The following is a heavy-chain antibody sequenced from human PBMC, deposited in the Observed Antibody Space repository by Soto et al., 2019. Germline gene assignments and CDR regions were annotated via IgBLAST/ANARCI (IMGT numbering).Heavy chain of an antibody. J-gene: IGHJ5*02. CDR2: ISSSSSYI. CDR1: GFTFSSYS. Sequence: EVQLVESGGGLVKPGGSLRLSCAASGFTFSSYSMNWVHQAPGKGLEWVSSISSSSSYIYYADSVKGRFTISRDNAKNSLYLQMNSLRAEDTAVYYCARAGYCSSTSCGFDPWGQGTLVTVSS. CDR3: ARAGYCSSTSCGFDP. D-gene: IGHD2-2*03. V-gene: IGHV3-21*01.